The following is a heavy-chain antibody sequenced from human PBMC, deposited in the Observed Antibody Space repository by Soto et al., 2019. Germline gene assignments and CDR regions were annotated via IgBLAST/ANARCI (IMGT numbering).Heavy chain of an antibody. CDR1: GGSFSGYY. D-gene: IGHD2-2*02. J-gene: IGHJ6*02. CDR2: INHSGST. Sequence: PSETLSLTCAVYGGSFSGYYWSWIRQPPGKGLGWIGEINHSGSTNYNPSLKSRVTISVDTSKNQFSLKLSSVTAADTAVYYCARMGSYNGMDVWGQGTKVTVSS. CDR3: ARMGSYNGMDV. V-gene: IGHV4-34*01.